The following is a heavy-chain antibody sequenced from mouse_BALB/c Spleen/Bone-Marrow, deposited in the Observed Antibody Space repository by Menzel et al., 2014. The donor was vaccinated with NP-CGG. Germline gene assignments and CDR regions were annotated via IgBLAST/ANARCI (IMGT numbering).Heavy chain of an antibody. CDR1: GYTFTSYW. CDR2: INPSNGRT. D-gene: IGHD2-3*01. CDR3: ARDDGFDAGFAWFVY. Sequence: VQLQQSGAELVKPGASVKLSCKASGYTFTSYWMHWVKQRPGQGLEWIGEINPSNGRTNYNEKFKSKATLTVDISSGTAYMQLSSLTSEDSAVYYCARDDGFDAGFAWFVYWGQGTLVTVSA. V-gene: IGHV1S81*02. J-gene: IGHJ3*01.